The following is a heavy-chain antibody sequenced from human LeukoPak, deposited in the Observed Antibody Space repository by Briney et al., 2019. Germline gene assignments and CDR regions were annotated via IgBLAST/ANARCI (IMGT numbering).Heavy chain of an antibody. CDR2: INPSGGST. Sequence: ASVKVSCRASGYTFTTYAIHWVRQAPGQGLEWMGIINPSGGSTSYAQKFQGRVTMTRDTSTSTVYMELSSLRSEDTAVYYCARDRRITMVRGVIMPTYYGMDVWGQGTTVTVSS. CDR3: ARDRRITMVRGVIMPTYYGMDV. V-gene: IGHV1-46*01. CDR1: GYTFTTYA. D-gene: IGHD3-10*01. J-gene: IGHJ6*02.